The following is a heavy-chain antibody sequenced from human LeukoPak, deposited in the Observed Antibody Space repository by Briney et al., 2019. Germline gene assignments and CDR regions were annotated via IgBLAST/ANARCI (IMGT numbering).Heavy chain of an antibody. D-gene: IGHD6-6*01. CDR2: LSAYNGNT. CDR1: GYTFTSYG. J-gene: IGHJ4*02. Sequence: ASVKVSCKASGYTFTSYGISWVRQAPGHGLEWMGWLSAYNGNTNYAQKLQGRVTMTTDTSTSTAYMELRSLRSDDTAVYYCARDLPYSSSSGRYYYFDYWGQGTLVTVSS. CDR3: ARDLPYSSSSGRYYYFDY. V-gene: IGHV1-18*01.